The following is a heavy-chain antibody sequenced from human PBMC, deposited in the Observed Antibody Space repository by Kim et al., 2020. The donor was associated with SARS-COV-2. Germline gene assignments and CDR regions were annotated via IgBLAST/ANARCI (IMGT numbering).Heavy chain of an antibody. J-gene: IGHJ6*02. Sequence: GGSLRLSCAASGFTFSSYVMHWVRQAPGKGLEYVSAISSNGGSTYYANSVKGRFTISRDNSKNTLYLQMGSLRAEDMAVYYCARGMDCSGGSCYTSNYYYYGMDVWGQGTTVTVSS. D-gene: IGHD2-15*01. V-gene: IGHV3-64*01. CDR2: ISSNGGST. CDR1: GFTFSSYV. CDR3: ARGMDCSGGSCYTSNYYYYGMDV.